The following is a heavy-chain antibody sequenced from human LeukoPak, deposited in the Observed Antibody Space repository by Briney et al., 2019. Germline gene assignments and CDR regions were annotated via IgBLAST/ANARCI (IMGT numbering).Heavy chain of an antibody. CDR1: GYTFTGYY. J-gene: IGHJ4*02. CDR2: IIPIFGTA. CDR3: ARDGTRGYSYGYGYYFDY. Sequence: SVKVSCKASGYTFTGYYMHWVRQAPGQGLEWMGGIIPIFGTANYAQKFQGRVTITADKSTSTAYMELSSLRSEDTAVYYCARDGTRGYSYGYGYYFDYWGQGTLVTVSS. V-gene: IGHV1-69*06. D-gene: IGHD5-18*01.